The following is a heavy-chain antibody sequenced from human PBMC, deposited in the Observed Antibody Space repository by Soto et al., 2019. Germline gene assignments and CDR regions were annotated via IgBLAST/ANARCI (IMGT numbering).Heavy chain of an antibody. CDR2: FNPSGDAT. CDR3: ARRGMSKIRFDT. J-gene: IGHJ3*02. V-gene: IGHV1-46*01. D-gene: IGHD3-10*01. Sequence: QVQLVQSGAEVKKPGTSVKVACKASGYIFSNYYMHWVRQAPGQGLEWMGVFNPSGDATHYAQSFQGRVSVTRDTPTSTVYMELSTLTSEDTAVYFCARRGMSKIRFDTWGQGTMVTVSS. CDR1: GYIFSNYY.